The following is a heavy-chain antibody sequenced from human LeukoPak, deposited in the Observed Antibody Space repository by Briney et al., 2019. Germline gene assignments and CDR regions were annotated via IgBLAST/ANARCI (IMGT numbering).Heavy chain of an antibody. CDR3: ARLDCSSTSCYFGAGFY. Sequence: GESLKILRKGSGNSFNSYWIGWVRQIPGKGLEWMGIIYPGDSDNRYSPSFQGQVTISADKSISTAYLQWSSLKASDTAMYYCARLDCSSTSCYFGAGFYWGQGTLVTVSS. V-gene: IGHV5-51*01. CDR1: GNSFNSYW. D-gene: IGHD2-2*01. J-gene: IGHJ4*02. CDR2: IYPGDSDN.